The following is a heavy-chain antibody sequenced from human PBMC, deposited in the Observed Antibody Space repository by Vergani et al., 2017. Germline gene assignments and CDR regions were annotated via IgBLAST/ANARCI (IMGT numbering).Heavy chain of an antibody. J-gene: IGHJ3*02. CDR1: GFTFSSYS. V-gene: IGHV3-21*01. CDR3: AKDRIKTVTTLFDAFDI. CDR2: ISSSSSYI. D-gene: IGHD4-11*01. Sequence: EVQLVESGGGLVKPGGSLRLSCAASGFTFSSYSMNWVRQAPGKGLEWVSSISSSSSYIYYADSVKGRFTISRDNAKNSLYLQMNSLRAEDTAVYYCAKDRIKTVTTLFDAFDIWGQGTMVTVSS.